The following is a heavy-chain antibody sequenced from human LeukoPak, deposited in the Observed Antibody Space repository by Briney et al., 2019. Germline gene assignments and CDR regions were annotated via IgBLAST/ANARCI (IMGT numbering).Heavy chain of an antibody. CDR2: IYYSGST. CDR1: GGSISGYY. J-gene: IGHJ5*02. Sequence: PSETLSLTCTVSGGSISGYYWSWIRQPPGKGLEWIGYIYYSGSTNYNPSLKSRVTISVDTSKNQFSLRLTSVTAADTAVYYCAREGTYGWYNWFDPWGQGTLVTVSS. D-gene: IGHD6-19*01. CDR3: AREGTYGWYNWFDP. V-gene: IGHV4-59*01.